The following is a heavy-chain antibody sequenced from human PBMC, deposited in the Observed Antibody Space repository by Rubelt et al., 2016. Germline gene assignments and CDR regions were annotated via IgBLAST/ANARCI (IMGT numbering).Heavy chain of an antibody. CDR1: GYSISSGYY. Sequence: QVQLQESGPGLVKPSETLSLTCSVSGYSISSGYYWGWIRQPPGKGLEWIGTLYHSGRTYHNPSLTSRVTISVDTSKNQFSLNLRSVTAADTAVYYCARRQGVWYFDLWGRGTLVTVSS. CDR2: LYHSGRT. CDR3: ARRQGVWYFDL. V-gene: IGHV4-38-2*02. J-gene: IGHJ2*01.